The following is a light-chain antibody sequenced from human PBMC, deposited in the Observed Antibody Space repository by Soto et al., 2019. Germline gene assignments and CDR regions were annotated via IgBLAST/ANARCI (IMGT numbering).Light chain of an antibody. J-gene: IGKJ5*01. V-gene: IGKV3-11*01. Sequence: EIVLTQSPATLSVSPVERATLSCRASQSCSSNLAWYQQRPGRAPRLLMHGASTRATGVPARVSGSGSGTDFTLTISSLEPEDFAVYYCQQRSNWPPGITFGQGTRLEIK. CDR2: GAS. CDR3: QQRSNWPPGIT. CDR1: QSCSSN.